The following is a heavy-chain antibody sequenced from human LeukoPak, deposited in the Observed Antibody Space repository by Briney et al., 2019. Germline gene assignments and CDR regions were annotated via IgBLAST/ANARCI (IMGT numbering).Heavy chain of an antibody. J-gene: IGHJ4*02. CDR2: ISGSGGST. CDR3: AKDGGQGADY. CDR1: GFTFRRYG. D-gene: IGHD3-16*01. Sequence: PGGSLRLSCAASGFTFRRYGMSWVRQAPGKGLEWVSVISGSGGSTYYGDSVKGRFTISRDNSKNTLYLQMNSLRAEDMAVYYCAKDGGQGADYWGQGTLVSVSS. V-gene: IGHV3-23*01.